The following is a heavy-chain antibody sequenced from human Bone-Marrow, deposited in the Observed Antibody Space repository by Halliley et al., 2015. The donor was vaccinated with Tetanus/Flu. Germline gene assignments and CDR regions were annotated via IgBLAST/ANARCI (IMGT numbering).Heavy chain of an antibody. CDR3: ARGDRNFDS. D-gene: IGHD2-21*02. V-gene: IGHV3-23*01. Sequence: KGLGGVSGVFGGGVGATYAESVKGRFTISRDNPKKSLYLQMNSLRADDTAVYYCARGDRNFDSWGQGTLVTVSS. J-gene: IGHJ4*02. CDR2: VFGGGVGA.